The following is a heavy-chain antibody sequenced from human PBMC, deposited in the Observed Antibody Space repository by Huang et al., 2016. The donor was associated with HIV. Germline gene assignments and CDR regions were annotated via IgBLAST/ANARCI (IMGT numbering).Heavy chain of an antibody. CDR2: CDPEGGKT. V-gene: IGHV1-24*01. CDR1: GYTLSELS. D-gene: IGHD3-10*01. J-gene: IGHJ2*01. CDR3: ATSYGSGDYYYFNL. Sequence: QVQLVQSGAEVKKPGASVRVSCKVSGYTLSELSMHWVRQAPGKGLEWMGGCDPEGGKTIYAQTFQGRVTMTEDPATDTVYMELTSLRFEDTAVYYCATSYGSGDYYYFNLWGRGTLVTVSS.